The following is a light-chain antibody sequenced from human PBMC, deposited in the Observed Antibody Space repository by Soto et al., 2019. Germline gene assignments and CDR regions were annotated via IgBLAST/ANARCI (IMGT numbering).Light chain of an antibody. J-gene: IGLJ2*01. CDR3: CSYTSSSTVL. V-gene: IGLV2-14*01. CDR1: SSDIGGYDF. Sequence: QSALTQPASVSGSPGQSITISCTGTSSDIGGYDFVSWYQQHPAKAPKLLIYDVSYRPSGVSDRFSGSKSGNTASLTISGRQAEDEADDYCCSYTSSSTVLFGGGTKLTVL. CDR2: DVS.